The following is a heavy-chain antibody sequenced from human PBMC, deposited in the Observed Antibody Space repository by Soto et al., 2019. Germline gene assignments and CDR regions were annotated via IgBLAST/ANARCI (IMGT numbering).Heavy chain of an antibody. CDR1: GSTFSNDW. CDR2: INSDGSST. V-gene: IGHV3-74*01. J-gene: IGHJ6*02. CDR3: ARDRSYSLDV. Sequence: EVQLVESGGGLLQPGGSLRLSCAVSGSTFSNDWMHWVRQAPGKGLVWVSHINSDGSSTNYADFVKGRFTIPRDNAKNTVYLQINRLRAVVTAVYYCARDRSYSLDVWGQGTTVTVSS.